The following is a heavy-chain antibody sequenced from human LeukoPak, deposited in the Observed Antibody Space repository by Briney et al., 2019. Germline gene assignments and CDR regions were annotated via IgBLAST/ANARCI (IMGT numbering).Heavy chain of an antibody. CDR2: ISGSGGST. V-gene: IGHV3-23*01. CDR1: GFTFSSYA. J-gene: IGHJ5*02. Sequence: GGSLRLSCAASGFTFSSYAMSWVRQAPGKGLEWVSAISGSGGSTYYADSVKGRFTISRDNSKNTLYLQMNSLRAEDTAVYYCAKGGQQPVRFNWFDPWGQGTLVTVSS. D-gene: IGHD6-13*01. CDR3: AKGGQQPVRFNWFDP.